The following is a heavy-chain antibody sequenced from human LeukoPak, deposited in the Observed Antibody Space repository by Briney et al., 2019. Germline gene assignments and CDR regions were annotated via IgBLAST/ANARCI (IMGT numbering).Heavy chain of an antibody. Sequence: GGSLRLSCAASGFTFSSYWMSWVRQAPGKGLEWVANIKQDGSEKYYVDSVKGRFTISRDNAKNSLYLQMNSLRAEDTAVYYCARRLEYSSSCFDYWGQGTLVTVSS. J-gene: IGHJ4*02. D-gene: IGHD6-6*01. CDR3: ARRLEYSSSCFDY. CDR1: GFTFSSYW. V-gene: IGHV3-7*01. CDR2: IKQDGSEK.